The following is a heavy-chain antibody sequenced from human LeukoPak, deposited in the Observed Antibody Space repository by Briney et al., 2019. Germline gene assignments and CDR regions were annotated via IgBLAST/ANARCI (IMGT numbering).Heavy chain of an antibody. CDR2: IYHSGTT. CDR3: ARGGYSGGFEWFDP. D-gene: IGHD6-19*01. CDR1: GVANSTSNW. Sequence: SETLSLTCAVSGVANSTSNWWSWVRQPPGKGLEWIGEIYHSGTTNYNPSLKSRVTISVDKSKNHISLNLNSVTAADTAVYYCARGGYSGGFEWFDPWGPARRVAVSS. J-gene: IGHJ5*02. V-gene: IGHV4-4*02.